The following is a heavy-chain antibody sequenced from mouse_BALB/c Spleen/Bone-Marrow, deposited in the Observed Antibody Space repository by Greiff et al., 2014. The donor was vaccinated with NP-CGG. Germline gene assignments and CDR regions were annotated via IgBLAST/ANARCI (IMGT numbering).Heavy chain of an antibody. CDR3: ARDSSGGILAMDY. CDR2: ISYSGST. J-gene: IGHJ4*01. V-gene: IGHV3-8*02. D-gene: IGHD3-2*01. Sequence: VQLKESGPSLVKPSQTLSLTCSVTGDSITSGYWNWIRKFPGNKLEYMGYISYSGSTYYNPSLKSRISISRDISKNQYYPQLNSVTTENTATYYCARDSSGGILAMDYWGQGTSVTVSS. CDR1: GDSITSGY.